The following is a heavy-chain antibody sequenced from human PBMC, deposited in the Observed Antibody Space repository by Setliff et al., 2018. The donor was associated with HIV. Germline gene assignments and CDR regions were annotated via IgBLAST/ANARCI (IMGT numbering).Heavy chain of an antibody. Sequence: ASVKVSCKVSGYTLTELSMHWVRQAPGKGLEWMGGFDPEDGETIYAQKFQGRVTMTEDTSTDTAYMELSSLRSEDTAVYYCARGKTWLRFLDYWGQGTLVTVPQ. CDR2: FDPEDGET. J-gene: IGHJ4*02. CDR1: GYTLTELS. CDR3: ARGKTWLRFLDY. V-gene: IGHV1-24*01. D-gene: IGHD5-12*01.